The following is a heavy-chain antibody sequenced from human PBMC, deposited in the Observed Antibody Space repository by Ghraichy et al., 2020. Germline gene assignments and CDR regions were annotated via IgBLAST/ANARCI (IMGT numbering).Heavy chain of an antibody. CDR2: IIPILGIA. CDR3: ARDRNYYGSGTVNEHNWFDP. D-gene: IGHD3-10*01. J-gene: IGHJ5*02. CDR1: GGTFSSYA. Sequence: SVKVSCKASGGTFSSYAISWVRQAPGQGLEWMGRIIPILGIANYAQKFQGRVTITADKSTSTAYRELSSLRSEDTAVYYCARDRNYYGSGTVNEHNWFDPWGQGTLVTVSS. V-gene: IGHV1-69*04.